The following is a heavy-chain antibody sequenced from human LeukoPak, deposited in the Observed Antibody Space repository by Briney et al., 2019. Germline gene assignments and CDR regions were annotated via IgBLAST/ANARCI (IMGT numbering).Heavy chain of an antibody. D-gene: IGHD2-21*01. V-gene: IGHV4-38-2*02. J-gene: IGHJ4*02. CDR3: ARVMSGSRGIDY. Sequence: PSETLSLTCTVSGYSISSGYYWGWIRQPPGKGLEWIGSIYHSGSTNYNPSLKSRVTISVDTSKNQFSLKLSSVTAADTAVYYCARVMSGSRGIDYWGQGTLVTVSS. CDR2: IYHSGST. CDR1: GYSISSGYY.